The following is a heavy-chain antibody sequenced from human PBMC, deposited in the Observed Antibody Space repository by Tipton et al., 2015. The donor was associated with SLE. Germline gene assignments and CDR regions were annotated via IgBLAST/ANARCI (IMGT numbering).Heavy chain of an antibody. CDR2: IYYSGNT. Sequence: TLSLTCTVSGGSISSYFWSWIRQPPGKRLEWIGYIYYSGNTNYNPSLKSRVTISVDRSKSQFSLELSSVTAADTAVYYCAIYKPRNDVFDVWGQGTMVTVSS. CDR3: AIYKPRNDVFDV. J-gene: IGHJ3*01. D-gene: IGHD5-24*01. CDR1: GGSISSYF. V-gene: IGHV4-59*01.